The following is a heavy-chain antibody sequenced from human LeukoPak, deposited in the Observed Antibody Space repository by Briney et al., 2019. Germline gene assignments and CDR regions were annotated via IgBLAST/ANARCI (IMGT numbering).Heavy chain of an antibody. D-gene: IGHD1-1*01. CDR3: ATYRQVQVPFEF. CDR2: IFPSSDEI. V-gene: IGHV3-23*01. Sequence: GGSLRLSCAASGFTFSDLPMIWVRQAPGKGLEWVSSIFPSSDEIHYADSVKGRFTISRDNSRSTLSLQMDSLRAEDTATYYCATYRQVQVPFEFWGQGTLVTVSS. CDR1: GFTFSDLP. J-gene: IGHJ4*02.